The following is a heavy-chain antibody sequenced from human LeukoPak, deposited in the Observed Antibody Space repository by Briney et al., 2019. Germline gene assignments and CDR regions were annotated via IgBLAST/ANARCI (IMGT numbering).Heavy chain of an antibody. V-gene: IGHV3-23*01. CDR1: GFTFTSYA. CDR3: AKERLGGNYGDYAVDY. D-gene: IGHD4-17*01. CDR2: VSGSGDGT. Sequence: GGSLRLSCAASGFTFTSYAMGWVRQAPGKGLEWVSSVSGSGDGTYYADSMKGRFTIFRDNSKKTLDLHMDSLRAEDTAVYYCAKERLGGNYGDYAVDYWGQGTMVTVSS. J-gene: IGHJ4*02.